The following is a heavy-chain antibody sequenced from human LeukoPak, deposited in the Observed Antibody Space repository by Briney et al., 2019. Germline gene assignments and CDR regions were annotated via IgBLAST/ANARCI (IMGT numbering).Heavy chain of an antibody. CDR2: IYSSGST. CDR1: GFTFSSYA. CDR3: AKSAGSSFPVQAFDI. V-gene: IGHV3-53*01. J-gene: IGHJ3*02. D-gene: IGHD1-26*01. Sequence: AESLSLSCAVSGFTFSSYAMSWVRQAPGKGLEWVGVIYSSGSTYYTDSVKGRFTISRDTSKNPLHLKMSTLRAADTAVYYCAKSAGSSFPVQAFDIWGQGTMVTVSS.